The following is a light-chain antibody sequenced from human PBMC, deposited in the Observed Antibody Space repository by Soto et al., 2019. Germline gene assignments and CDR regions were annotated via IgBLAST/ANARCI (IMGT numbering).Light chain of an antibody. CDR1: SSDVGGYNC. J-gene: IGLJ2*01. CDR2: EVS. Sequence: QSALTQPASVSGSPGQSITISCTGTSSDVGGYNCVSWYQQHPGKAPKLMIYEVSNRPSGVSNRFSGSKSGNTASLTISGLQAEDEADYYCSSYTSRSTHIVFGGGTKETVL. V-gene: IGLV2-14*01. CDR3: SSYTSRSTHIV.